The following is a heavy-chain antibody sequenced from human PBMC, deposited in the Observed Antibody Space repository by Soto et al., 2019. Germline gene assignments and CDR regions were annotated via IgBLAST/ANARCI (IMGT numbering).Heavy chain of an antibody. CDR2: ISVNGGST. V-gene: IGHV3-23*01. D-gene: IGHD6-19*01. Sequence: EGSLRLSCAASGFTFSSCAMGWVRQAPGKGLEWVSSISVNGGSTYYADSVKGRFTISRDNSKNILYLHMISLRAEDTAVYYCAKESTSWYSSGSDSWGQGTLVTVSS. CDR3: AKESTSWYSSGSDS. J-gene: IGHJ4*02. CDR1: GFTFSSCA.